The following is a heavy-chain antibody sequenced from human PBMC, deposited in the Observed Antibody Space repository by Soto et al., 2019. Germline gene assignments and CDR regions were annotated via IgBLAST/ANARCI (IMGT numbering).Heavy chain of an antibody. CDR1: GGSISSSSYY. Sequence: SETLSLTCTVSGGSISSSSYYWGWIRQPPGKGLEWIGSIYYSGSTYYNPSLKSRVTISVDTSKNQFSLKLSSVTAADTAVYYCARHPPQFGVVIIGGLFDPWGQGTLVTVSS. V-gene: IGHV4-39*01. CDR2: IYYSGST. CDR3: ARHPPQFGVVIIGGLFDP. D-gene: IGHD3-3*01. J-gene: IGHJ5*02.